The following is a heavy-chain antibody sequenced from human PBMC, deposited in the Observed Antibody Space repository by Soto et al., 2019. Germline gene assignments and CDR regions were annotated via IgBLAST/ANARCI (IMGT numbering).Heavy chain of an antibody. CDR2: ISVYNGNT. CDR3: ARVDSNWSGNWFDP. CDR1: GHTFNNYD. Sequence: VASVKVSCKASGHTFNNYDISWLRQAPGQGLEWMGWISVYNGNTNYAQKLQGRVTMTTDTSTRTAYMELRSLRTDDTAVYYSARVDSNWSGNWFDPWGQGTLVTVSS. D-gene: IGHD6-13*01. J-gene: IGHJ5*02. V-gene: IGHV1-18*01.